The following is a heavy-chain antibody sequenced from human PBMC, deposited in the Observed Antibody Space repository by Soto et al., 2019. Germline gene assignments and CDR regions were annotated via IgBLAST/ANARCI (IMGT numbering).Heavy chain of an antibody. CDR3: ARPLMRDYYNGGYFDL. CDR1: GFTFSSYA. V-gene: IGHV3-30-3*01. Sequence: QVQLVESGGGVVQPGRSLRLSCAASGFTFSSYAMHWVRQAPGKGLEWVAVISYDGSNKYYADSVKGRFTISRDNSEKTLYLQMNSLRAEDTAVYYCARPLMRDYYNGGYFDLWGRGTLVTVSS. J-gene: IGHJ2*01. CDR2: ISYDGSNK. D-gene: IGHD3-22*01.